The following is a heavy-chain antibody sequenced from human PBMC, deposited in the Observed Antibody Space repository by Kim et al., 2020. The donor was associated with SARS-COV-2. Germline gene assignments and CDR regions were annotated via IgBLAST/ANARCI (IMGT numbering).Heavy chain of an antibody. D-gene: IGHD1-26*01. V-gene: IGHV4-59*13. CDR1: GGSISSYY. CDR3: ARSPEVGTSFYYYGMDV. J-gene: IGHJ6*02. CDR2: IYYSGST. Sequence: SETLSLTCTVSGGSISSYYWSWIRQPPGKGLEWIGYIYYSGSTNYNPSLKSRVTISVDTSKNQFSLKLSSVTAADTAVYYCARSPEVGTSFYYYGMDVWGQGTTVTVSS.